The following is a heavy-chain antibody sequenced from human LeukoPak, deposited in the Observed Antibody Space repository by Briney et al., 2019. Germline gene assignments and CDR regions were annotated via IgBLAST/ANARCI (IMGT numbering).Heavy chain of an antibody. CDR2: ISGSGGST. D-gene: IGHD4-17*01. Sequence: QTGGSLRLSCAASGFTFSSYAMSWVRQAPGKGLEWVSAISGSGGSTYYADSVKGRFTISRDNSKNTLYLQMNSLRAEDTAVYYCAKGLQDRDYGDYAPGSDWGQGTLVTVSS. V-gene: IGHV3-23*01. CDR3: AKGLQDRDYGDYAPGSD. J-gene: IGHJ4*02. CDR1: GFTFSSYA.